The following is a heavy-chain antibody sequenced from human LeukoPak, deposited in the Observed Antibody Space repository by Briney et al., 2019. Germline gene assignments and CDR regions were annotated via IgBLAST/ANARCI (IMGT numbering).Heavy chain of an antibody. CDR1: GGSINTYY. V-gene: IGHV4-59*08. J-gene: IGHJ6*03. CDR2: IYYTGIT. Sequence: PSETLSLTCTASGGSINTYYWSWIRQPPGKGLEWIGYIYYTGITNYNPSLKSRLTMSVDTSMNQFSLRLSSVTAADTAVYYCARLGRHQLPGLTYNYHDIEVWGKGTTVTVSS. D-gene: IGHD2-2*01. CDR3: ARLGRHQLPGLTYNYHDIEV.